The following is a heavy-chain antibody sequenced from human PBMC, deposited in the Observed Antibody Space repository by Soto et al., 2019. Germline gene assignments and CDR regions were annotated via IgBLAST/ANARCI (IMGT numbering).Heavy chain of an antibody. CDR1: VSTFSFQG. D-gene: IGHD2-15*01. Sequence: QVQLVESGGGLAQLGGPWRLSFVGFVSTFSFQGMNGVAKTPAKGLDWVALLSYEGSTKHYADSARGRFAISRDNPKNTLFLQMSSLRPEDTAVYFCARTPRRYGGTSKPRYYFDYWGQGALVTVSS. CDR3: ARTPRRYGGTSKPRYYFDY. V-gene: IGHV3-30*09. J-gene: IGHJ4*02. CDR2: LSYEGSTK.